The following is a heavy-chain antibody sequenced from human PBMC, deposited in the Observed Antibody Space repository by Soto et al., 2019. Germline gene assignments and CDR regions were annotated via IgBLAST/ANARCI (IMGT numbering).Heavy chain of an antibody. CDR3: ARDSGAKLSSS. CDR1: GGTFGSYR. V-gene: IGHV1-69*13. CDR2: IVPIYRTA. Sequence: GASVKVSCNASGGTFGSYRFNWVRQARGQGLEWLGGIVPIYRTADYAQKFQGRVTITADESTRTVYMELSSLKSTDTALYYCARDSGAKLSSSWGQGTLVTV. J-gene: IGHJ4*02. D-gene: IGHD6-13*01.